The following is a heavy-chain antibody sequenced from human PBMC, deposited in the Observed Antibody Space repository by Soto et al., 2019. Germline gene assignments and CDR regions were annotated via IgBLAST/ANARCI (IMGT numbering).Heavy chain of an antibody. V-gene: IGHV3-33*01. CDR2: IWYDGSNK. J-gene: IGHJ5*02. Sequence: PVGSLRLSCAASGFTFSSYGMHWVRQAPGKGLEWVAVIWYDGSNKYYADSVKGRFTISRDNSKNTLYLQMNSLRAEDTAVYYCARDPRITGTPGGWFDPWGQGTLVTVSS. CDR1: GFTFSSYG. D-gene: IGHD1-20*01. CDR3: ARDPRITGTPGGWFDP.